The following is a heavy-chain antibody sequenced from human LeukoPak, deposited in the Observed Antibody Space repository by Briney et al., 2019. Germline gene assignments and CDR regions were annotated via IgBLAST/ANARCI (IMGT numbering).Heavy chain of an antibody. J-gene: IGHJ3*02. CDR1: GFTFSSYE. D-gene: IGHD2-8*01. Sequence: QAGGSLRLSCAASGFTFSSYEMNWVRQAPGQGMERVSYISSSGSTIYYADSVKGRFTISRDNATNSLYLQMNSLRAEDTAVYYWARDGHGKMSARAFDIGGQGTMVTVSS. CDR3: ARDGHGKMSARAFDI. CDR2: ISSSGSTI. V-gene: IGHV3-48*03.